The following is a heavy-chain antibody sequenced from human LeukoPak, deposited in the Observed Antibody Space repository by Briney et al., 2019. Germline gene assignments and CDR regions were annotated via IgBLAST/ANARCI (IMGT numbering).Heavy chain of an antibody. D-gene: IGHD1-26*01. CDR1: GFTFSSYA. J-gene: IGHJ4*02. V-gene: IGHV3-23*01. CDR3: AKSVGATLFDY. CDR2: ISGTGGNT. Sequence: GGSLGLSCAASGFTFSSYAMSWVRQAPGKGLEWVSGISGTGGNTYYADSVKGRFTISRDNSKNTLYLQMHSLRAEDTAVYYCAKSVGATLFDYWGQGTLVTVSS.